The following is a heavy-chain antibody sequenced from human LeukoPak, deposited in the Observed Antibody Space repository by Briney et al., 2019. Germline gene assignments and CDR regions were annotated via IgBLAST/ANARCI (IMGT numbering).Heavy chain of an antibody. CDR1: GFTFSTYA. D-gene: IGHD3-22*01. Sequence: GGSLRLSCAVSGFTFSTYAMSWVRQAPGKGLEWVSAISGSGGSTYYADSVKGRFTISRDNSKNTLYLQMNSLRAEDTAVYYCTKDESVVVPFFFDYWGQGTLVTVSS. CDR2: ISGSGGST. CDR3: TKDESVVVPFFFDY. V-gene: IGHV3-23*01. J-gene: IGHJ4*02.